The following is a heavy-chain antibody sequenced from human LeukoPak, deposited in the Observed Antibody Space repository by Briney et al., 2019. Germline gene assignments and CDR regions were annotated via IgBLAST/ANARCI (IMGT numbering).Heavy chain of an antibody. CDR1: GDSISGSSYY. D-gene: IGHD2-15*01. J-gene: IGHJ4*02. Sequence: PSETLSLTCNVSGDSISGSSYYWGWIRQPPGKGLEWIGAIHYSGSTYYSPSLKSRVTIFVDTSKNQFSLKLSSVTAADTAVYYCARHRGYCSAGSCPAPDYWGQGTLVTVSS. CDR2: IHYSGST. V-gene: IGHV4-39*01. CDR3: ARHRGYCSAGSCPAPDY.